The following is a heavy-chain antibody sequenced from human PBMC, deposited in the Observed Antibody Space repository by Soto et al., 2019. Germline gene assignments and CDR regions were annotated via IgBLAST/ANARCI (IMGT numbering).Heavy chain of an antibody. J-gene: IGHJ4*02. CDR1: GFTFSSYA. CDR3: ARGGGIAVAGTHLDY. Sequence: EVQLLESGGGLVQPGGSLRLSCAASGFTFSSYAMSWVRQAPGKGLEWVSGIGGSGAGTNYADSVKGRFTISRDNSKNTRYLQMSSLRAEDTAVYYCARGGGIAVAGTHLDYWGQGTLVTVSS. CDR2: IGGSGAGT. D-gene: IGHD6-19*01. V-gene: IGHV3-23*01.